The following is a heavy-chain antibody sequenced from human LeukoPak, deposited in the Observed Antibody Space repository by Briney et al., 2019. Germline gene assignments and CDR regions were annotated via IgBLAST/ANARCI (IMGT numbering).Heavy chain of an antibody. CDR3: ARVWGTTRDY. Sequence: GGCLRPSCAAAGFTFSSYWMSWVRQAPGKWLEWVANIKQDGSEKYYVDSVKGRFTISRDNAKNSLYLQMNSLRAEDTAVYYCARVWGTTRDYWGQGTLVTVSS. CDR2: IKQDGSEK. D-gene: IGHD1-7*01. CDR1: GFTFSSYW. J-gene: IGHJ4*02. V-gene: IGHV3-7*01.